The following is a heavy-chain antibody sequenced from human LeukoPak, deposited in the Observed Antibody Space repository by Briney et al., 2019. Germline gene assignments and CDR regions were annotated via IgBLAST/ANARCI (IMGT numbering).Heavy chain of an antibody. D-gene: IGHD5-12*01. J-gene: IGHJ4*02. Sequence: GASVKVSCKASGYTFTSYDINWVRQATGQGLEWMGWMNPNCGSTGYAQKFQGRVTITRNTSISTAYMELSGLRSEDTAVYYCARGRSTGYPYYFEYWGQGTLVTVSS. CDR3: ARGRSTGYPYYFEY. CDR1: GYTFTSYD. CDR2: MNPNCGST. V-gene: IGHV1-8*03.